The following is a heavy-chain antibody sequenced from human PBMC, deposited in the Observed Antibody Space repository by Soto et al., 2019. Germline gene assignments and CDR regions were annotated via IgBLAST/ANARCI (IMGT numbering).Heavy chain of an antibody. CDR2: ISGSGGST. V-gene: IGHV3-23*01. Sequence: GGSLRLSCAASGFTFSSYAVSWVRQAPGKGLEWVSAISGSGGSTYYADSVKGRFTISRDNSKNTLYLQMNSLRAEDTAVYYCAKDRGYSYGYDYWGQGTLVTVSS. CDR3: AKDRGYSYGYDY. D-gene: IGHD5-18*01. CDR1: GFTFSSYA. J-gene: IGHJ4*02.